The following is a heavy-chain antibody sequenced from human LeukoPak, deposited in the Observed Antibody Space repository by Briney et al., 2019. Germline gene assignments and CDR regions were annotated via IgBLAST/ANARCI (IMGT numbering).Heavy chain of an antibody. V-gene: IGHV3-48*02. CDR2: ISSSSTTI. D-gene: IGHD3-10*01. J-gene: IGHJ4*02. CDR3: ARAGRGYYFDY. CDR1: GFTFNTYS. Sequence: GGSLRLSCAASGFTFNTYSMNWVRQAPGKGLELVSYISSSSTTIYYADSVKGRFTISRDNAKNSLSLQMNSLRDEDTAVYYCARAGRGYYFDYWGQGTLVTVSS.